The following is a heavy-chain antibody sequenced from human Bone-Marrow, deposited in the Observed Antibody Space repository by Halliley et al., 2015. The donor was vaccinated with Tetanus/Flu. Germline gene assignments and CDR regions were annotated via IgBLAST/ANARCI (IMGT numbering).Heavy chain of an antibody. CDR2: IYYSGST. J-gene: IGHJ4*02. CDR3: AGVYVVRGVISGDY. Sequence: LVQSSETLSLTCTVSGGSISSSSYYWGWIRQPPGKGLEWIGSIYYSGSTYYNPSLKSRVTISVDTSKNQFSLKLSSVTAADTAVYYCAGVYVVRGVISGDYWGQGTLVTVSS. D-gene: IGHD3-10*01. CDR1: GGSISSSSYY. V-gene: IGHV4-39*01.